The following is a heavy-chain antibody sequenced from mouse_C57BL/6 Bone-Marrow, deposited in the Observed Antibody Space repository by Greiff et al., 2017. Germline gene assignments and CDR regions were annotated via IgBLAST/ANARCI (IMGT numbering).Heavy chain of an antibody. V-gene: IGHV1-85*01. CDR3: ARVEFDGSSGDWYFDV. CDR2: IYPRDGST. CDR1: GYTFTSYD. Sequence: VKLQESGPELVKPGASVKLSCKASGYTFTSYDINWVKQRPGQGLEWIGWIYPRDGSTKYNEKFKGQATLTVDTSSSTAYMELHSLTSEDSAVYFCARVEFDGSSGDWYFDVWGTGTTVTVSS. D-gene: IGHD1-1*01. J-gene: IGHJ1*03.